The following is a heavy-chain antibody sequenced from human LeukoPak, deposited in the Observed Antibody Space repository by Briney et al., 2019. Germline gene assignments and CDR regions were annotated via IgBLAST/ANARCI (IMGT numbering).Heavy chain of an antibody. V-gene: IGHV3-23*01. Sequence: PGGSLRLSCVASGLTLSNYDTTWVRQAPGKGLENVSSIGSGGYRFYGGSVKGRFSISRDNSQNTVYLQMNSLRGEDTAIYFCATKLPDASSYFDFWGQGILVTVSS. CDR3: ATKLPDASSYFDF. J-gene: IGHJ4*02. D-gene: IGHD6-6*01. CDR1: GLTLSNYD. CDR2: IGSGGYR.